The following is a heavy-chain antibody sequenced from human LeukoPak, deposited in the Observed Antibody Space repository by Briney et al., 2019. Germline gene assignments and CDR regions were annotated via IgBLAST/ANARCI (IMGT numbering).Heavy chain of an antibody. Sequence: ASVKGSCKAFGYTLPGYYMHWVRQAPGQGLWWSGWINANSGGTNYAKKFQGRVTMTRDTSISTAYMELSRLRSDDTAVYYCARGGDSGSYSAYWGQGTLVTVSS. CDR1: GYTLPGYY. CDR2: INANSGGT. V-gene: IGHV1-2*02. D-gene: IGHD1-26*01. CDR3: ARGGDSGSYSAY. J-gene: IGHJ4*02.